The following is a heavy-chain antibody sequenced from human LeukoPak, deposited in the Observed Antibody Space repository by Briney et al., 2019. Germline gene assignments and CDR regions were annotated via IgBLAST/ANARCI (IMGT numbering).Heavy chain of an antibody. V-gene: IGHV4-39*01. D-gene: IGHD1-26*01. CDR3: ARPGIVGATPDY. CDR2: IYYSGSI. J-gene: IGHJ4*02. CDR1: GGSISSSSYY. Sequence: PSETLSLTCTVSGGSISSSSYYWGWIRQPPGKGLEWIGSIYYSGSIYYNPSLKSRVTISVDTSKNQFSLKLSSVTAADTAVYYCARPGIVGATPDYWGQGTLVTVSS.